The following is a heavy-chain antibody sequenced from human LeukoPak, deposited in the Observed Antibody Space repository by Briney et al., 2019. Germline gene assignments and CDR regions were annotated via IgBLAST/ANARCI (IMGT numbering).Heavy chain of an antibody. D-gene: IGHD6-19*01. Sequence: SETLSLTCTVSGGSINSNYWSWIRQPPGEGLEWIAYIDHSGNTNYNPSLKSRVTISRDMSKNQFSLKLTSVTAADTAMYYCARVGSWYYFDYWGQGILVTVSS. CDR1: GGSINSNY. V-gene: IGHV4-59*01. J-gene: IGHJ4*02. CDR2: IDHSGNT. CDR3: ARVGSWYYFDY.